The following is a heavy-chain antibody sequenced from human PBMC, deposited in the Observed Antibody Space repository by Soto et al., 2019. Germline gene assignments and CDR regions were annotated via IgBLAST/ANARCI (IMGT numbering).Heavy chain of an antibody. J-gene: IGHJ3*02. CDR3: ARGPTVTKDAFDI. V-gene: IGHV4-59*01. Sequence: SETLSLTCTVSGGSISSYYWSWIRQPPGKGLEWIGYIYYSGSTNYNPSLKSRVTISVDTSKNQFSLKLSSVTAADTAVYYCARGPTVTKDAFDIWGQGTMVTVSS. CDR2: IYYSGST. D-gene: IGHD4-17*01. CDR1: GGSISSYY.